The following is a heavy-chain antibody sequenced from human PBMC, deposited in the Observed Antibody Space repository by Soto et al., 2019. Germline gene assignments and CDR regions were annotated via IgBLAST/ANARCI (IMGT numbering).Heavy chain of an antibody. D-gene: IGHD2-2*01. V-gene: IGHV1-18*01. CDR1: GYTFTSYG. CDR2: ISAYNGNT. J-gene: IGHJ6*02. Sequence: ASVKVSCKASGYTFTSYGISWVRQAPGQGLEWMGWISAYNGNTNYAQKLQGRVTMTTDTSTSTAYMELRSLRSDDTAVYYCASPLGCSSTSCYVSSYYGMDVWGQGTTVTVSS. CDR3: ASPLGCSSTSCYVSSYYGMDV.